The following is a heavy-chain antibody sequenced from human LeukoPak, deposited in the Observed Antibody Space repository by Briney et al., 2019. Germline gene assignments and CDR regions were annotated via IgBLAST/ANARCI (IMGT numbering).Heavy chain of an antibody. D-gene: IGHD2-21*01. J-gene: IGHJ3*02. CDR3: ARDAQGFFARTFVLDAFDI. Sequence: SEPLSLTCTVSGGSISSYYWSWIRQPAGKGLEWIGRIYTSGSTNYNPSLKSRVTMSVDTSKNQFSLKLSSVTAADSAVYYCARDAQGFFARTFVLDAFDIWVQGTMVTVSS. V-gene: IGHV4-4*07. CDR2: IYTSGST. CDR1: GGSISSYY.